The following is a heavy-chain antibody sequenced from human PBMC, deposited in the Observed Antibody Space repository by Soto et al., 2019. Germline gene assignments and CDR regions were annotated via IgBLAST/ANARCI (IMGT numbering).Heavy chain of an antibody. Sequence: SETLSLTCAVSGGSISSGGYSWSWIRQPPGKGLEWIGYIYHSGSTYYNPSLKSRVTISVDRSKNQFSLKLSSVTAADTAIYLCSDEPRLLTYWGQGILVTVSS. CDR1: GGSISSGGYS. J-gene: IGHJ4*02. CDR2: IYHSGST. V-gene: IGHV4-30-2*01. CDR3: SDEPRLLTY.